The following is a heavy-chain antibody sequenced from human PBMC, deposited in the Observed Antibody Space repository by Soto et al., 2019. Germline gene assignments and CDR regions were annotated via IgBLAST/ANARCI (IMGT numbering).Heavy chain of an antibody. V-gene: IGHV3-53*01. D-gene: IGHD6-6*01. CDR2: IHSDGNT. CDR1: GFTVSGNY. Sequence: LRLSCAASGFTVSGNYISWVRQAPGKALEWVSVIHSDGNTYHSGSVWGRFTISRDNSKNTVFLQMNSLRAEDTAVYFCARIGVVAGLPQNFDLWGRGTLVTVSS. CDR3: ARIGVVAGLPQNFDL. J-gene: IGHJ2*01.